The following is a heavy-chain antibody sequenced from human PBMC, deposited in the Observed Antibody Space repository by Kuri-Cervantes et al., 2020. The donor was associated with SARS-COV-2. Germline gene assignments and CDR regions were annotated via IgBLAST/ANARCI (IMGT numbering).Heavy chain of an antibody. Sequence: ASVKVSCKASGYTFTGYYMYWVRQAPGQGLEWMGWINPNSGGTNYAQKFQGRVTMTRDTSISTAYMELSRLRSDDTAVYYCARDDILELGIDYWGQGTLVTVSS. CDR1: GYTFTGYY. J-gene: IGHJ4*02. CDR3: ARDDILELGIDY. V-gene: IGHV1-2*02. D-gene: IGHD1-7*01. CDR2: INPNSGGT.